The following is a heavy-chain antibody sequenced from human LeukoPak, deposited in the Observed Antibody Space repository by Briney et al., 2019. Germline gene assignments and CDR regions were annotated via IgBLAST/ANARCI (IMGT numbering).Heavy chain of an antibody. V-gene: IGHV5-51*01. CDR1: GSSFTSYW. D-gene: IGHD3-10*01. CDR3: ARRGYYYGSGSYYNDAFDI. Sequence: GESLKISCKGSGSSFTSYWIGWVRQMPGKGLEWMGIIYPGDSDTRYSPSFQGQVTISADKSISTAYLQWSSLKASDTAMYYCARRGYYYGSGSYYNDAFDIWGQGTMVTVSS. J-gene: IGHJ3*02. CDR2: IYPGDSDT.